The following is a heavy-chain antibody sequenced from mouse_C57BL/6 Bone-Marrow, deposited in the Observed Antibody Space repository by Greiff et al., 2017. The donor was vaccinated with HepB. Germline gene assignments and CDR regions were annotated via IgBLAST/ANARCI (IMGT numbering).Heavy chain of an antibody. CDR1: GFNIKDYY. D-gene: IGHD1-1*01. V-gene: IGHV14-1*01. CDR3: TTVYGSSPAWFAY. CDR2: IDPEDGDT. J-gene: IGHJ3*01. Sequence: VHVKQSGAELVRPGASVKLSCTASGFNIKDYYMHWVKQRPEQGLEWIGRIDPEDGDTEYAPKFQGKATMTADTSSNTAYLQLSSLTSEDTAVYYCTTVYGSSPAWFAYWGQGTLVTVSA.